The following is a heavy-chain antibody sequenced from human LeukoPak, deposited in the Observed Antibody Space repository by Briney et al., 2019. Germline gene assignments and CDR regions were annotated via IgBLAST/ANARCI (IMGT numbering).Heavy chain of an antibody. CDR3: ARETHSNLNWFDP. Sequence: SETLSLTCTVSGGSLSSYYWSWIRQPAGKGLEWIGRIYTSGSTNYNPSLKSRVTMSVDTSKNQFSLKLSSVSAADTAVYYCARETHSNLNWFDPWGQGTLVTVSS. D-gene: IGHD4-11*01. CDR1: GGSLSSYY. J-gene: IGHJ5*02. CDR2: IYTSGST. V-gene: IGHV4-4*07.